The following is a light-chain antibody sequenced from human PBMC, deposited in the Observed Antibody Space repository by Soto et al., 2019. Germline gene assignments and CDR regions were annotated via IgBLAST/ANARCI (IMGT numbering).Light chain of an antibody. CDR3: QRYGSSPLT. CDR2: DAS. V-gene: IGKV3-20*01. J-gene: IGKJ4*01. CDR1: QSVSSNY. Sequence: EIVLTQSPGTLSLSPGERATLSCRASQSVSSNYLAWYKQKPGQAPRLLIYDASSRATGIPDRSSGSGSGTDFTLTISRLEPEDFAVYYCQRYGSSPLTFGGGTKVDI.